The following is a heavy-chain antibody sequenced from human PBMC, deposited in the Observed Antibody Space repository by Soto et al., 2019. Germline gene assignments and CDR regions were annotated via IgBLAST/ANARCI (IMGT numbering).Heavy chain of an antibody. V-gene: IGHV3-11*01. D-gene: IGHD4-17*01. CDR3: ARVLVDYGDYPTADI. CDR1: GFTFSDYY. CDR2: ISSSGSTI. Sequence: QVQLVESGGGLVKPGGSLRLSCAASGFTFSDYYMSWIRQAPGKGLEWVSYISSSGSTIYYADSVKGRFTISRDNAKNSVDLQTNSLRDEDTAVYYCARVLVDYGDYPTADIWGQGTMVTVSS. J-gene: IGHJ3*02.